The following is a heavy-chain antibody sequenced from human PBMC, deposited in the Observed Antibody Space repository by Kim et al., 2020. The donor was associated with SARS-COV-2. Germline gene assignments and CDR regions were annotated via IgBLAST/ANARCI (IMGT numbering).Heavy chain of an antibody. CDR2: TYYRSKWYN. CDR3: ARGIHNHDSSGSGVHLGVDV. Sequence: SQTLSLTCAISGDSVSSNSNTWNRIRQSPSRGLEWLGRTYYRSKWYNDCAVSVKSRIAINPDTSKNQFSLQLNSVTPEDTAVYYCARGIHNHDSSGSGVHLGVDVWGQGTTVAVSS. J-gene: IGHJ6*02. V-gene: IGHV6-1*01. D-gene: IGHD3-22*01. CDR1: GDSVSSNSNT.